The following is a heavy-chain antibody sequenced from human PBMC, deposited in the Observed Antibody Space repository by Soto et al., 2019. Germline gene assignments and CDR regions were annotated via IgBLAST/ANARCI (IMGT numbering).Heavy chain of an antibody. CDR1: GGSISSYY. V-gene: IGHV4-59*01. J-gene: IGHJ4*02. D-gene: IGHD5-18*01. CDR2: IYYSGST. Sequence: SETLSLTCTVSGGSISSYYWSWIRQPPGKGLEWIGYIYYSGSTNYNPSLKSRVTISVDTSKNQFSLKLSSVTAADTAVYYCAGGYSYGLHYFDYWGQGTLVTVSS. CDR3: AGGYSYGLHYFDY.